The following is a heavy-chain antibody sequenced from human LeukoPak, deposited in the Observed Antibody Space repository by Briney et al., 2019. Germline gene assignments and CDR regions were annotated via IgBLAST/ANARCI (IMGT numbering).Heavy chain of an antibody. D-gene: IGHD6-13*01. V-gene: IGHV1-69*13. Sequence: ASVKVSCKASGGTFSSYAISWVRQAPGQGLEWMGGIIPIFGTANYAQKFQGRVTITADESTSTAYMELSSLRSEDTAVYYCAREARIAAAGTGDYGGQGTLVTVSS. CDR1: GGTFSSYA. CDR2: IIPIFGTA. CDR3: AREARIAAAGTGDY. J-gene: IGHJ4*02.